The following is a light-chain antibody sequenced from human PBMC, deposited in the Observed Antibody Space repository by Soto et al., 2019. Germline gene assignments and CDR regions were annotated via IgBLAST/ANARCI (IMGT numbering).Light chain of an antibody. CDR3: SSYTSSSTHVV. Sequence: QSALTQPASVSGSPGQSITISCTGTSSDVGGYNYVSWYQQLPGKAPKLIIYDVNNRPSGVSNRFSGSESGNTASLTISGLQAEDEADYYCSSYTSSSTHVVFGGGTKLTVL. V-gene: IGLV2-14*01. CDR2: DVN. J-gene: IGLJ2*01. CDR1: SSDVGGYNY.